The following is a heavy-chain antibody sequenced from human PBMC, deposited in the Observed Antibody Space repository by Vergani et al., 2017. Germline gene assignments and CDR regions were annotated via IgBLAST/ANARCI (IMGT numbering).Heavy chain of an antibody. CDR2: INPSGGHT. Sequence: QVQVVQSGAEVKKSGASVKVSCKTSGYTFSNYYMHWVRQAPGQGLEWMGIINPSGGHTNYAQKFQGRVTMTRDTSTSIVYMELSSLRSEDTAIYYCARGDYGILTGYRYWGQGTLVTVSA. J-gene: IGHJ4*02. D-gene: IGHD3-9*01. V-gene: IGHV1-46*03. CDR3: ARGDYGILTGYRY. CDR1: GYTFSNYY.